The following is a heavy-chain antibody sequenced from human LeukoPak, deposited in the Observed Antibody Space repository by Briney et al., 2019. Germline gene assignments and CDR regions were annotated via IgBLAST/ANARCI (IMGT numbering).Heavy chain of an antibody. J-gene: IGHJ3*02. CDR3: ARVYGDYDNDAFDI. Sequence: SETLSLTCAVSGGSMSSGSYYWSWIRQPAGKGLEYIGRIYANGNTNYNPPLKSRVTISVDTSKNQFSLKLSSVTAADTAVYYCARVYGDYDNDAFDIWGQGTMVTVSS. CDR1: GGSMSSGSYY. D-gene: IGHD4-17*01. V-gene: IGHV4-61*02. CDR2: IYANGNT.